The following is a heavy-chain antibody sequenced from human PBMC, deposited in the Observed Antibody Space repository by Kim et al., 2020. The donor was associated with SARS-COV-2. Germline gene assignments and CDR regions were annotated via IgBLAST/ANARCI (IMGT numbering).Heavy chain of an antibody. J-gene: IGHJ4*02. CDR1: GDSKDDYY. V-gene: IGHV4-59*01. Sequence: SETLSLTCTVSGDSKDDYYWSWVRQPPGKGLEWIGYTHFTGKTNYYPSLMSRVTISTDTSTTQFSLQLISVTAADTAAYYCVTKRADRSGFIDFWCQGTL. D-gene: IGHD3-22*01. CDR3: VTKRADRSGFIDF. CDR2: THFTGKT.